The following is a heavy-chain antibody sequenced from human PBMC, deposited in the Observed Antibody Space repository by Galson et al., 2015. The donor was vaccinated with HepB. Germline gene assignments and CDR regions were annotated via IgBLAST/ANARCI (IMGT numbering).Heavy chain of an antibody. D-gene: IGHD6-13*01. V-gene: IGHV3-23*01. CDR2: ISGSGDST. CDR1: GFTFSSYG. CDR3: AKVPGYSSTWAFDS. J-gene: IGHJ4*02. Sequence: SLRLSCAASGFTFSSYGVNWVRQAPGKGLEWVSGISGSGDSTYYAGSVKGRFTISRDNSKNTLSLQMNSLRAEDTAVYYCAKVPGYSSTWAFDSWGQGTLVTVSS.